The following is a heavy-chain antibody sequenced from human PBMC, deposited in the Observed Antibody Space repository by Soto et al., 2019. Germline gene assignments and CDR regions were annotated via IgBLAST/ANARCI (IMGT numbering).Heavy chain of an antibody. CDR3: AKLFIGYCSGNTCDDY. D-gene: IGHD2-15*01. CDR2: ISYDSSNK. V-gene: IGHV3-30*18. J-gene: IGHJ4*02. Sequence: VQLLESGGVLIQPGGSLRLSCAASGFTFSYGIHWLRQAPGKGLEWVAYISYDSSNKFYGDSVKGRFNISRDNSKNTQFLQMNSLRDEDTAVYYCAKLFIGYCSGNTCDDYWGQGTLVAVSS. CDR1: GFTFSYG.